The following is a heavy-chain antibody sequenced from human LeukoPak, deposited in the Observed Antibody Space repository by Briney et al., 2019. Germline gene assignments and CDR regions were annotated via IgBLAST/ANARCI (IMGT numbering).Heavy chain of an antibody. V-gene: IGHV3-7*01. Sequence: GGSLRLSCAASGFTFSNYWMSWDRQAPGKGLEWVANIKQDESEKYFVDSLKGRSTVSRDNAKNSLYLQINSLRAEDTAVYYCAKGGPYYDSSGLLDYWGQGTLVTVSS. D-gene: IGHD3-22*01. CDR1: GFTFSNYW. CDR3: AKGGPYYDSSGLLDY. CDR2: IKQDESEK. J-gene: IGHJ4*02.